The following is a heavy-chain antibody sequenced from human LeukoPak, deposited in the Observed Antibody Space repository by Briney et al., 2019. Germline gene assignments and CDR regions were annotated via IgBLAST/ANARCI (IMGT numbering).Heavy chain of an antibody. CDR1: GGSFSGYY. CDR2: ITHSGST. CDR3: ARLSGYGLHYYYYMDV. V-gene: IGHV4-34*01. D-gene: IGHD5-12*01. Sequence: SETLSLTCAVYGGSFSGYYWSWIRQPPEKGLEWIGEITHSGSTQYTPSLKSRVTISVDTSKNQFSLKLSSVTAADTAVYYCARLSGYGLHYYYYMDVWGKGTTVTVSS. J-gene: IGHJ6*03.